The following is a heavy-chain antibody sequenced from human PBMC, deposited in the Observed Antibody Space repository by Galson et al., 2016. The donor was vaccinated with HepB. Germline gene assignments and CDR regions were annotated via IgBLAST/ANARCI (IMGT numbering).Heavy chain of an antibody. CDR1: GYTFSSYG. CDR2: VSAFNGNR. V-gene: IGHV1-18*01. D-gene: IGHD6-19*01. Sequence: SVKVSCKASGYTFSSYGISWVRQAPGQGLEWVGWVSAFNGNRNYAQKLQGRVTMTTDTSTSTAYMELRSLRSDGTAVDYCARAHAVESDYYFDYWGQGTLVTVSS. J-gene: IGHJ4*02. CDR3: ARAHAVESDYYFDY.